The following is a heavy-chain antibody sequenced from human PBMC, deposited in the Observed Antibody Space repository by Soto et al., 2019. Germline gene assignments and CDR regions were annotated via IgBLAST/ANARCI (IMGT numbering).Heavy chain of an antibody. J-gene: IGHJ4*02. D-gene: IGHD6-13*01. CDR3: AKVSSSWYAGFFDL. V-gene: IGHV3-33*06. CDR2: IWYDGSNK. Sequence: GGSLRLSCAASGFTFSSYGMHWVRQAPGKGLEWVAVIWYDGSNKYYADSVKGRFTISRDNSKNTLYLQMNSLRAEDTAVYYCAKVSSSWYAGFFDLWGQGTLVTVSS. CDR1: GFTFSSYG.